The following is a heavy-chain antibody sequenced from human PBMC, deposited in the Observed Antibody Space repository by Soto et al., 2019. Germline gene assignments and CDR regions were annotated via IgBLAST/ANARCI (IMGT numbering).Heavy chain of an antibody. J-gene: IGHJ4*02. CDR3: AKFGRFTVLGSSSDY. CDR1: GFTFSSYE. CDR2: ISGSGGST. Sequence: EVQLVESGGGLVQPGGSLRLSCAASGFTFSSYEMNWVRQAPGKGLEWVSAISGSGGSTYYADSVKGRFTISRDNSKNTLYLQMNSLRAEDTAVYYCAKFGRFTVLGSSSDYWGQGTLVTVSS. D-gene: IGHD6-6*01. V-gene: IGHV3-23*04.